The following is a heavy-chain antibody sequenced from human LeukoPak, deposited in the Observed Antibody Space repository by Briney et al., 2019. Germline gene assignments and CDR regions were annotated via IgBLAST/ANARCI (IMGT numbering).Heavy chain of an antibody. Sequence: GGSLRLSCTASGFTFGDYAMSWVRQAPGKGLEWVGFIRSKAYGGTTEYAASVKGRFTFSRDDSKSIAYLQMNSLKTEDTAVYYCTGNYYGSGSYVDYWGQGTLVTVSS. J-gene: IGHJ4*02. CDR1: GFTFGDYA. D-gene: IGHD3-10*01. CDR3: TGNYYGSGSYVDY. CDR2: IRSKAYGGTT. V-gene: IGHV3-49*04.